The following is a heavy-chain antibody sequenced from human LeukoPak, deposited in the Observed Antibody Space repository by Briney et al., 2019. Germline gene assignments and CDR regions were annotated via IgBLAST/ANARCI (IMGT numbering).Heavy chain of an antibody. D-gene: IGHD4-17*01. CDR3: ARRTAYYGDYGVDY. J-gene: IGHJ4*02. V-gene: IGHV1-18*01. CDR1: GYTFTSYG. CDR2: ISAYNGNT. Sequence: ASVKVSCKASGYTFTSYGISWVRQAPGQGLEWMGWISAYNGNTNYAQKLQGRVTMTTDTSTSTAYMELRSLRSDDTAVYYCARRTAYYGDYGVDYWGQGTLVTVSS.